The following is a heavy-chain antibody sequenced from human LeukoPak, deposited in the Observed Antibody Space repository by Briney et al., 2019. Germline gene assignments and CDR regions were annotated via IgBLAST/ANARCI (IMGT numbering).Heavy chain of an antibody. V-gene: IGHV3-30*04. CDR2: ISYDGSNK. CDR1: GFTLSSYA. J-gene: IGHJ4*02. D-gene: IGHD6-13*01. Sequence: GGSLRLSCAASGFTLSSYAMHWVRQAPGKGLEWVAVISYDGSNKYYADSVKGRFTISRDNSKNTLYLQMNSLRAEDTAVYYCARDFAAAGFHHFDYWGQGTLVTVSS. CDR3: ARDFAAAGFHHFDY.